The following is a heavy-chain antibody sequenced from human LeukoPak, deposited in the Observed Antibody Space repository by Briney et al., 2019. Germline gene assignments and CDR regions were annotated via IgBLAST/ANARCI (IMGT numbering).Heavy chain of an antibody. D-gene: IGHD3-10*01. CDR2: INHSGST. CDR3: ARGHAVLLWFGEPPPFDP. Sequence: PSETLSLTCTVSGGSISSGGYYWSWIRQPPGKGLEWIGEINHSGSTNYNPSLKSRVTISVDTSKNQFSLKLSSVTAADTAVYYCARGHAVLLWFGEPPPFDPWGQGTLVTVSS. CDR1: GGSISSGGYY. V-gene: IGHV4-39*07. J-gene: IGHJ5*02.